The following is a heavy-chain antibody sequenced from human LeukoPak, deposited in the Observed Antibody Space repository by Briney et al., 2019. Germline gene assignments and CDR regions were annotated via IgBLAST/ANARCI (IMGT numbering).Heavy chain of an antibody. D-gene: IGHD3-16*01. CDR3: ARSQFRTTNSGAWGFQP. Sequence: ASVKVSCKASGYTLIDNYLHWVRQAPGQRLEWMAWINPSNGETKLAPRFQGRVIMTRDTSISTAYMELSSLRPDDTAVYYCARSQFRTTNSGAWGFQPWGQGTLVTVSS. J-gene: IGHJ1*01. CDR2: INPSNGET. V-gene: IGHV1-2*02. CDR1: GYTLIDNY.